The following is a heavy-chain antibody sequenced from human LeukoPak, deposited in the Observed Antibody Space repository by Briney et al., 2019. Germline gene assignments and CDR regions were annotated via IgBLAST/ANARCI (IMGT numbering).Heavy chain of an antibody. Sequence: ESGGSLRLSCAASGFTFRSYSMNWVRQPPGKGLEWIGEINHSGSTNYNPSLKSRVTISVDTSKNQFSLKLSSVTAADTAVYYCASLPLGGGDTSDWGQGTLVTVSS. CDR1: GFTFRSYS. D-gene: IGHD2-21*02. J-gene: IGHJ4*02. CDR3: ASLPLGGGDTSD. CDR2: INHSGST. V-gene: IGHV4-34*01.